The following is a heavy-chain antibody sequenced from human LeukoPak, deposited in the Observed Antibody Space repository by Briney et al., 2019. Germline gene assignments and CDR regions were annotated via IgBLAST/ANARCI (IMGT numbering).Heavy chain of an antibody. Sequence: RTSETPSLTCTVSGGSISSGGYYWSWIRQHPGKGLEWIGYIYYSGSTYYNPSLKSRVTISVDTSKNQFSLKLSSVTAADTAVYYCARDASSSSGWFDPWGQGTLVTVSS. V-gene: IGHV4-31*03. D-gene: IGHD6-6*01. CDR2: IYYSGST. CDR1: GGSISSGGYY. CDR3: ARDASSSSGWFDP. J-gene: IGHJ5*02.